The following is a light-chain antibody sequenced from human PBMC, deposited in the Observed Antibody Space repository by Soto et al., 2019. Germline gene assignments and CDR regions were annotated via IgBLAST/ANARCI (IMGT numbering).Light chain of an antibody. CDR2: GAS. CDR3: QQYNNWPPYT. J-gene: IGKJ2*01. CDR1: QSVTSD. V-gene: IGKV3-15*01. Sequence: EIVLTQSPGTLSLSPGERATLSCRASQSVTSDYLAWYQQKPGQAPRLLIYGASTRATGIPARFSGSGSETEFTLTISSLQSEDFAVYYCQQYNNWPPYTFGQGTKVDIK.